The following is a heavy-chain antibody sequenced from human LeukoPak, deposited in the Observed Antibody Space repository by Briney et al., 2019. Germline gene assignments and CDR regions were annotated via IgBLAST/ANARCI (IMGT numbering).Heavy chain of an antibody. J-gene: IGHJ3*02. Sequence: PGGSLRLSCAASGFTFSSYAMSWVRQAPGKGVEWVSAISGSGGSTYYADSVKGRFTISRDNSKNTLYLQMNSLRAEDTAVYYCAKEGVLLWFGEAHGAFDIWGQGTMVTVSS. V-gene: IGHV3-23*01. CDR1: GFTFSSYA. D-gene: IGHD3-10*01. CDR3: AKEGVLLWFGEAHGAFDI. CDR2: ISGSGGST.